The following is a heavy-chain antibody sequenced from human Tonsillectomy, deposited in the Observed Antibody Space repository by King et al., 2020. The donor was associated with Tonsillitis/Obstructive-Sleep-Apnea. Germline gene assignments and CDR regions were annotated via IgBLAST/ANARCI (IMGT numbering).Heavy chain of an antibody. V-gene: IGHV3-72*01. D-gene: IGHD1-26*01. J-gene: IGHJ4*02. Sequence: VQLVESGGGLVQPGGSLRLSCAASGFTFSDHYMDWSRRAPGRGRGWVGGTRNKASSYSTRYAAPGKGTFTISRDNPKNSLYLQVNTRRTDDTAVYYGARVSGSYYLDYWGQGTLVTVSS. CDR2: TRNKASSYST. CDR1: GFTFSDHY. CDR3: ARVSGSYYLDY.